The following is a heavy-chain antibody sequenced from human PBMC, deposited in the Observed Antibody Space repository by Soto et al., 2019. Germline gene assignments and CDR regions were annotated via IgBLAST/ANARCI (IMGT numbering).Heavy chain of an antibody. CDR3: ARKPHWQYWYFDL. CDR2: IYGSGVNA. D-gene: IGHD1-1*01. Sequence: EVQLVESGGSVIRPGGSLRLSCAASGFAFQNHGMAWVRQVPGKGLEWVAGIYGSGVNAGYADSVKGRFTISRDNGDNSLYLEINNLGVEDTALYHCARKPHWQYWYFDLWGRGTLVTVSS. V-gene: IGHV3-20*01. CDR1: GFAFQNHG. J-gene: IGHJ2*01.